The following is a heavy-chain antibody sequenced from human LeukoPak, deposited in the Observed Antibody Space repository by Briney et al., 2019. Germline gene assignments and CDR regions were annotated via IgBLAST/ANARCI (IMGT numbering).Heavy chain of an antibody. CDR1: GFTFSSYW. J-gene: IGHJ4*02. CDR2: IKQDGSEK. V-gene: IGHV3-7*01. D-gene: IGHD3-22*01. CDR3: ARRGEYYYDSSGNFYYADY. Sequence: GGSLRLSCAASGFTFSSYWMTWVRQAPGKGLEWVATIKQDGSEKYYVDSVKGRFTISRDNAKNSLYLQMSSLRAEDTAVYYCARRGEYYYDSSGNFYYADYWGQGTLVTVSS.